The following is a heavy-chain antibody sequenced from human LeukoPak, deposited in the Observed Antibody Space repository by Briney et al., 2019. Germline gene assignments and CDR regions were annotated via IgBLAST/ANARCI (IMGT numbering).Heavy chain of an antibody. V-gene: IGHV3-48*03. CDR3: ATQGRSTKLGI. J-gene: IGHJ3*02. Sequence: GGSLRLSCAASGFTFSSFDMNWVRQAPGKGLEWISYIGSSGSPIYYADSVKGRFTISRNNAKNSLYLQMNSLRAEDTAVYYCATQGRSTKLGIWGQGTMVTVSS. D-gene: IGHD2-2*01. CDR1: GFTFSSFD. CDR2: IGSSGSPI.